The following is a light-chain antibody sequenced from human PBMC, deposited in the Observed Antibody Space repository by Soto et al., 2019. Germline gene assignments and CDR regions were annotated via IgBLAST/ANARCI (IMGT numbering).Light chain of an antibody. CDR3: QQYDKWPRT. Sequence: ELVLTQSPATLSVSPGERATLSCRASQSVGSNLAWYQQKPGQAPRLLIYGASTRATGIPARFSGSGSETEFSLTISSLKSEDFAVYACQQYDKWPRTFGQGTKVEIK. V-gene: IGKV3-15*01. CDR2: GAS. J-gene: IGKJ1*01. CDR1: QSVGSN.